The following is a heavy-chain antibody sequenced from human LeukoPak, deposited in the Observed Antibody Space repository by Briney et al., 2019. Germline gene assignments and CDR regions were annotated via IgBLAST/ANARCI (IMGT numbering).Heavy chain of an antibody. D-gene: IGHD3-22*01. Sequence: GGSLRLSCAASGFTFSTYAMSWVRQAPGKWMELVSSISGSGNNIYYADSVKGRFTISSDNSENTLYLQMNSLRAEDTAVYYCAKRGDYYDSSGYYLGDYFDYWGQGTLVTVSS. V-gene: IGHV3-23*01. J-gene: IGHJ4*02. CDR1: GFTFSTYA. CDR3: AKRGDYYDSSGYYLGDYFDY. CDR2: ISGSGNNI.